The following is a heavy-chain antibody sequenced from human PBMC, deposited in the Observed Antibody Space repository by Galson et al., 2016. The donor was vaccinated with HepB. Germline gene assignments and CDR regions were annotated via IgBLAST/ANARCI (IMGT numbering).Heavy chain of an antibody. CDR2: TYYRSKWYN. V-gene: IGHV6-1*01. D-gene: IGHD2-15*01. J-gene: IGHJ4*02. CDR3: ARGHLVVPFSFYFDN. Sequence: CAISGDSVSSNSATWNWIRQSPSRGLEWLGRTYYRSKWYNDYALSVKSRITINPDTSKNQFSLQLNSVTPEDTAVYYCARGHLVVPFSFYFDNWGQGSLVTVSS. CDR1: GDSVSSNSAT.